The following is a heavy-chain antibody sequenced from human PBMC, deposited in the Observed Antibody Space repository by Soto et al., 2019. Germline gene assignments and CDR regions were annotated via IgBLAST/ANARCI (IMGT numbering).Heavy chain of an antibody. J-gene: IGHJ4*02. CDR1: GFTFSTYS. CDR3: ARDAPMCSGGTCFDY. D-gene: IGHD2-15*01. V-gene: IGHV3-48*02. CDR2: ISSSSSTI. Sequence: EVHLMESGGGLVQPGGSLRLSCAASGFTFSTYSMHWVRQAPGKGLEWVSYISSSSSTIYYADSVKGRFTISRNNAKNSLYLQMNSLRDEDTAVYYCARDAPMCSGGTCFDYWGQGTLVTVSS.